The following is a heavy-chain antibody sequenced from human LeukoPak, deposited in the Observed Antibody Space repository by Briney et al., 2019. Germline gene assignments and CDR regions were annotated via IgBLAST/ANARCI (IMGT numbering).Heavy chain of an antibody. CDR1: GYSFTSYW. CDR3: HEWDSSSWPIPDY. D-gene: IGHD6-13*01. J-gene: IGHJ4*02. Sequence: GESLKISCKGSGYSFTSYWIGWVRQMPGKGLEWMGIIYPGDSDTRYSPSFQGQVTISADKSISTAYLQWSSLKASDTAMYARHEWDSSSWPIPDYWGQGTLVTVSS. V-gene: IGHV5-51*01. CDR2: IYPGDSDT.